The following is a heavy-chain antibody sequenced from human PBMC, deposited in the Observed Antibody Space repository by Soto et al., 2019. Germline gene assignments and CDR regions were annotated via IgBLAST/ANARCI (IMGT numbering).Heavy chain of an antibody. J-gene: IGHJ4*02. D-gene: IGHD2-21*01. CDR3: ARGFQYYYFDS. Sequence: QGHLQESGPGVVKPSETLTLTCSVSGDSINSRYWNWLRQPAGKGLEWIGRVSISGGSKYNPSLKSRVIMSSATSGNRFSLNLSSVTAADKAVYFCARGFQYYYFDSWGQGALVTVAS. CDR2: VSISGGS. CDR1: GDSINSRY. V-gene: IGHV4-4*07.